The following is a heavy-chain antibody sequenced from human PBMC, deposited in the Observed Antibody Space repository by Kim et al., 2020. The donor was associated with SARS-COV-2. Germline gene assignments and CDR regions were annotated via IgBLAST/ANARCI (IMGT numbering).Heavy chain of an antibody. CDR3: ARSGGYIPYFDY. J-gene: IGHJ4*02. D-gene: IGHD5-18*01. CDR1: GGSSSSYY. Sequence: SETLSLTCTVSGGSSSSYYWSWIRQPPGKGLEWIGYIYYSGSTNYNPSLKSRVTISVDTSKSQFSLKLSTVTAADTAVYYCARSGGYIPYFDYWSQGTLVTVSS. CDR2: IYYSGST. V-gene: IGHV4-59*01.